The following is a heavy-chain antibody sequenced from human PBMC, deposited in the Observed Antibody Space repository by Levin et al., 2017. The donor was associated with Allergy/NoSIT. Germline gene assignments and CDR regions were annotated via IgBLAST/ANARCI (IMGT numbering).Heavy chain of an antibody. D-gene: IGHD6-19*01. CDR3: ARGDGWYYY. CDR2: MFYSGRT. CDR1: GGPISNYN. Sequence: GSLRLSCTVSGGPISNYNWSWVRQPPGKGLEWIGYMFYSGRTDYNPSLKSRLTMSVDASKNLFSLKLTSVTAADTAVYYCARGDGWYYYWGQGTLVTVSS. J-gene: IGHJ4*02. V-gene: IGHV4-59*01.